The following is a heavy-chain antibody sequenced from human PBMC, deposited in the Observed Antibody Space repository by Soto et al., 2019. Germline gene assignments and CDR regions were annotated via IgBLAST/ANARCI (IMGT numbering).Heavy chain of an antibody. J-gene: IGHJ4*02. V-gene: IGHV4-30-4*08. CDR2: IYYSGST. Sequence: PSVTLCLTCTLSGSAFSSGYSPWHWQPQGKGLEWIGYIYYSGSTYYNPSLKSRVTISVDTSKNQSSLKLSSVTAADTAVYYCARVAVVVVAAPYFDYWGQGTLVTVSS. CDR1: GSAFSSGYSP. D-gene: IGHD2-15*01. CDR3: ARVAVVVVAAPYFDY.